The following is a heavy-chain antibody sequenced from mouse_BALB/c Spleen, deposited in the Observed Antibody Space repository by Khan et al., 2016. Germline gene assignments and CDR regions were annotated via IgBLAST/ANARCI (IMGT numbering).Heavy chain of an antibody. CDR1: GFTFSSFG. CDR3: ARNYYDHTSWVAN. V-gene: IGHV5-17*02. CDR2: ISSGTTTI. J-gene: IGHJ3*01. Sequence: EVELVESGGGLVQPGGSRKLSCAASGFTFSSFGMHWVRQAPEKGLEWVAYISSGTTTIYYADTVKGRFTISRDNPKNTLFLQMTRLWSEDTAMYYWARNYYDHTSWVANWGQGTLVTVPA. D-gene: IGHD2-4*01.